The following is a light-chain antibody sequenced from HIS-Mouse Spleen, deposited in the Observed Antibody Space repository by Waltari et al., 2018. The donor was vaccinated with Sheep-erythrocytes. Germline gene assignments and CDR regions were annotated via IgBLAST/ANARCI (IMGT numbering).Light chain of an antibody. J-gene: IGLJ3*02. Sequence: QSALTPPASVSGSPAQSITISSPGTSMHVGGSHYVSWYQQHPGKAPKPMIYEVSNRPSGVSNRFSGSKSGNTASLTISGLQAEDEADYYCSSYTSSSTWVFGGGTKLTVL. CDR2: EVS. CDR1: SMHVGGSHY. CDR3: SSYTSSSTWV. V-gene: IGLV2-14*01.